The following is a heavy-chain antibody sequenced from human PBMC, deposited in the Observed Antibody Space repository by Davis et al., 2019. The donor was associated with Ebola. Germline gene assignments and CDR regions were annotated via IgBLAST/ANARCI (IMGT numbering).Heavy chain of an antibody. CDR1: GSTFDDYA. Sequence: GGSLRPSCPPPGSTFDDYAMHWVRQAPGKGLEWVSGLSWNSGSIGYADSVKGRFTISRDNAKNSLYLQMNSLRAEDTAVYYCARTYSSSYYYYYGMDVWGQGTTVTVSS. CDR2: LSWNSGSI. CDR3: ARTYSSSYYYYYGMDV. V-gene: IGHV3-9*01. J-gene: IGHJ6*02. D-gene: IGHD6-6*01.